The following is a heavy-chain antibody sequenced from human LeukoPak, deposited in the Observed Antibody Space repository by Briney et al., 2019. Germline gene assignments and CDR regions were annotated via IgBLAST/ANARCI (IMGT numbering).Heavy chain of an antibody. Sequence: SETLSLTCAVYGGSFSGYYWSWIRQPPGKGLEWIGEINHSGSTNYNPSLKSRVTISVDTSRNQLSLKLSSVTAADTAVYYCARTAASYYFDYWGQGILVTVSP. J-gene: IGHJ4*02. V-gene: IGHV4-34*01. CDR2: INHSGST. CDR3: ARTAASYYFDY. D-gene: IGHD6-13*01. CDR1: GGSFSGYY.